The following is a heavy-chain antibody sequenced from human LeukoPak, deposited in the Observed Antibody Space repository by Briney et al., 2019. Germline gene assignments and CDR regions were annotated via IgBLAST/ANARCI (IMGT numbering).Heavy chain of an antibody. J-gene: IGHJ4*02. CDR1: GGSISSSSYY. V-gene: IGHV4-39*01. D-gene: IGHD6-6*01. CDR2: IYYSGST. CDR3: ARRVVAARPFDY. Sequence: KSSETLSLTCTVSGGSISSSSYYWGWIRQPPGKGLEWIGSIYYSGSTYYNPSLKSRVTISVDTSKNPFSLKLSSVTAADTAVYYCARRVVAARPFDYWGQGTLVTVSS.